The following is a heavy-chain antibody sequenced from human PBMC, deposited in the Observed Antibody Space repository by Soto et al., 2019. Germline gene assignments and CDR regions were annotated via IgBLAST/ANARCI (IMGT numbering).Heavy chain of an antibody. CDR1: GFTFSSYW. Sequence: GGSLRLSCAASGFTFSSYWMSWVRQAPGKGLEWVANIKQDGSEKYYVDSVKGRFTISRDNAKNSLYLPMNSLRAEDTAVDYCARRGYDDFWSGYPNPPDYWGQGTLVTVSS. CDR3: ARRGYDDFWSGYPNPPDY. J-gene: IGHJ4*02. V-gene: IGHV3-7*01. D-gene: IGHD3-3*01. CDR2: IKQDGSEK.